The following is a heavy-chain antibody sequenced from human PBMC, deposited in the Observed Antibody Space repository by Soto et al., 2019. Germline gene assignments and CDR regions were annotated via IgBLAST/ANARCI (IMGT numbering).Heavy chain of an antibody. Sequence: ASVKVSCKASGYSFTNNYVSWVLQATGQGLEWMGWMNPGSGDTGYAQKFQGRVTMTRDISIATAYMELSSLRSDDTAIYYCARMETFGSLNWFDPWGQGTLVTVSS. CDR1: GYSFTNNY. J-gene: IGHJ5*02. V-gene: IGHV1-8*01. CDR3: ARMETFGSLNWFDP. CDR2: MNPGSGDT. D-gene: IGHD3-16*01.